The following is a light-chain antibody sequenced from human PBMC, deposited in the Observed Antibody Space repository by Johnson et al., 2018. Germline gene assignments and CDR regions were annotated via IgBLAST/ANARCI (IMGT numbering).Light chain of an antibody. Sequence: QSVLTQPPSVSAAPGQKVTISCSGSSSNIGNNYVSWYQQLPGTAPKLLIYENNKRPSGIPDRFSGSKSGTSATLGITGLQTGAEADYYCGTWDSSLGAGNVSGTRTKVTVL. CDR3: GTWDSSLGAGNV. CDR1: SSNIGNNY. CDR2: ENN. J-gene: IGLJ1*01. V-gene: IGLV1-51*02.